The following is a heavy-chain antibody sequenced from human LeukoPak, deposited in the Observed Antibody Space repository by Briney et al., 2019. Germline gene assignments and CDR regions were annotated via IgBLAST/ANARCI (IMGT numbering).Heavy chain of an antibody. D-gene: IGHD3-9*01. Sequence: ASVKVSCKASRGTFSSYAISWVRQAPGQGLEWMGGIIPIFGTANYAQKFQGRVTITADESTSTAYMELSSLRSEDTAVYYCARGTVLRYFDWLLWDAFDIWGQGTMVTVSS. CDR2: IIPIFGTA. J-gene: IGHJ3*02. V-gene: IGHV1-69*13. CDR3: ARGTVLRYFDWLLWDAFDI. CDR1: RGTFSSYA.